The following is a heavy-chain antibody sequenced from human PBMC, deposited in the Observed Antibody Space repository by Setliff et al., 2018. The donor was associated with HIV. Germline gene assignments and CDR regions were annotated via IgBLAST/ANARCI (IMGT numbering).Heavy chain of an antibody. Sequence: SVKVSCKASGGTSNKYAINWVRQASGQGLEWMGQFIPVLDITNYAQKFQGRVTITADASSSTMYMELSGLRSGDTAVYYCAGPRGDEAFDIWGQGTMVTVS. V-gene: IGHV1-69*10. CDR3: AGPRGDEAFDI. CDR2: FIPVLDIT. J-gene: IGHJ3*02. D-gene: IGHD3-10*01. CDR1: GGTSNKYA.